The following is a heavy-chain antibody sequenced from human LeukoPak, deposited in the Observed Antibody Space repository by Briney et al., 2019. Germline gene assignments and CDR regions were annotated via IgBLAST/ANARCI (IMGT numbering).Heavy chain of an antibody. CDR1: GFTFSSYA. CDR2: ISGSGGST. V-gene: IGHV3-23*01. D-gene: IGHD6-13*01. CDR3: AKEGPISAALPYHDAFDI. Sequence: GGSLRLSCAASGFTFSSYAMSWVRQAPGKGLEWVSAISGSGGSTYYADSVKGRFTISRDNSKNTLYLQMNSLRAEDTAVYYCAKEGPISAALPYHDAFDIWGQGTMVTVSS. J-gene: IGHJ3*02.